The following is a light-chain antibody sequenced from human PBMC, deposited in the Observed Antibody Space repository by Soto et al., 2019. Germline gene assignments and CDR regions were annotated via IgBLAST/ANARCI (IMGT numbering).Light chain of an antibody. CDR3: QEYNGNSGLT. V-gene: IGKV1-5*03. J-gene: IGKJ4*01. CDR1: QNIRSW. Sequence: DIQMTQSPSTLSASVGDRVTITCRASQNIRSWLAWYQQKPGKAPKLLIYSASGLNSGVPSRFSGSGSGTEFTLTISSLQPDDFATYYCQEYNGNSGLTFGGETTVEIK. CDR2: SAS.